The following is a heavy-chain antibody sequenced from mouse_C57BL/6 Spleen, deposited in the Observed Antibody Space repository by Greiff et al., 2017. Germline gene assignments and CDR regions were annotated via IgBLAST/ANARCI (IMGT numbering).Heavy chain of an antibody. D-gene: IGHD2-3*01. Sequence: VQLQQSGAELVKPGASVKMSCKASGYTFTSYWITWVKQRPGQGLEWIGDIYPGSGSTNYNEKFKSKATLTVDTSSSTAYMQLSSLTSEDSAVYYCARFYDGSYYAMDYWGQGTSVTVSS. V-gene: IGHV1-55*01. CDR3: ARFYDGSYYAMDY. CDR2: IYPGSGST. J-gene: IGHJ4*01. CDR1: GYTFTSYW.